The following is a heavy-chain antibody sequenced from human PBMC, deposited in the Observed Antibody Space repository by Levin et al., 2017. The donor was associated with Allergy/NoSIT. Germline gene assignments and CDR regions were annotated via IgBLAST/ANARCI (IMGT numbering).Heavy chain of an antibody. Sequence: SETLSLTCSVSGGSLTNENYYWGWIRQPPGKGLEWIGSIHYSGRTYYNQSLQSRVSMSVDTSKRSFSLKLTSMTATDMAMYFCARHPGGYFDTWGQGTLVTVSS. CDR1: GGSLTNENYY. J-gene: IGHJ1*01. D-gene: IGHD3-9*01. CDR2: IHYSGRT. V-gene: IGHV4-39*01. CDR3: ARHPGGYFDT.